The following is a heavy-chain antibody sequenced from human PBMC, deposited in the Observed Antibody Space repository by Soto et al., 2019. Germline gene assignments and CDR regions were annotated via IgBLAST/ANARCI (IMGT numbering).Heavy chain of an antibody. CDR2: INHSGST. D-gene: IGHD3-22*01. Sequence: SETLSLTCAVYGGSFSGYYWGWIRQPPGKGLEWIGEINHSGSTNYNPSLKSRVTISVDTSKNQFSLKLSSVTAADTAVYYCARALLYDSSGYLGYRGQGTLVTVSS. CDR3: ARALLYDSSGYLGY. J-gene: IGHJ4*02. CDR1: GGSFSGYY. V-gene: IGHV4-34*01.